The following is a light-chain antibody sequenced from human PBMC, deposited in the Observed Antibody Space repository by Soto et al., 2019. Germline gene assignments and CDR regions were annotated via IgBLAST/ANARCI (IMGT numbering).Light chain of an antibody. J-gene: IGLJ2*01. CDR1: SGHSSYA. V-gene: IGLV4-69*01. CDR2: LNSDGSH. CDR3: QTWGSGIVI. Sequence: QSVLTQSPSASACLGASVKLTCTLSSGHSSYAIAWHQQQPEKGPRYLMKLNSDGSHSKGDGIPDRFSGSSSGAERYLTISSLQSEDEADYYCQTWGSGIVIFGGGTKLTVL.